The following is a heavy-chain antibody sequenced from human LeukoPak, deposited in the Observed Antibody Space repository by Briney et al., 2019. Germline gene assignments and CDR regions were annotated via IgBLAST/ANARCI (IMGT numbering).Heavy chain of an antibody. V-gene: IGHV1-2*02. CDR1: GYTFTGYY. J-gene: IGHJ4*02. Sequence: GASVTVSCTASGYTFTGYYMHWVRQAPGQGLEWMGWINPNSGGTNYAQKFQGRVTMTRDTSISTAYMELSRLRSDDTAVYYCARSSRGAAIGLGYWGQGTLVTVSS. D-gene: IGHD2-2*02. CDR2: INPNSGGT. CDR3: ARSSRGAAIGLGY.